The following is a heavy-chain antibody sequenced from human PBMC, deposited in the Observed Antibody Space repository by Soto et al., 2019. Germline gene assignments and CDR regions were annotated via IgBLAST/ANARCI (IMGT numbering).Heavy chain of an antibody. CDR1: GYIFTRNK. J-gene: IGHJ4*02. CDR3: ARDFEWSFDY. D-gene: IGHD3-3*01. CDR2: ISPSGGPP. V-gene: IGHV1-46*01. Sequence: ASVKVSCKTSGYIFTRNKMHWVRQAPGQGLEWMGIISPSGGPPTYAQKFQDRVTMTWDTSTTTVYMDLSSLRSEETAVYFCARDFEWSFDYWGQGTRGSGSS.